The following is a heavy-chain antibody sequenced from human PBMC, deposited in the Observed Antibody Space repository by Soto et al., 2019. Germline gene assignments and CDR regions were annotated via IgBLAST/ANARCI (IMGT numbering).Heavy chain of an antibody. CDR2: IYYTGSS. Sequence: QVQLQESGPGRVKSSETLSLTCSVSGGSISSYYWSWIRQPPGKGLECIGYIYYTGSSSYNPSLKSRVSMSVDVFMNQFSLRVTSVTTADQAIYYCARGPKSDFWSGYFRGWGKGTLVTVSS. V-gene: IGHV4-59*01. CDR3: ARGPKSDFWSGYFRG. CDR1: GGSISSYY. D-gene: IGHD3-3*01. J-gene: IGHJ4*02.